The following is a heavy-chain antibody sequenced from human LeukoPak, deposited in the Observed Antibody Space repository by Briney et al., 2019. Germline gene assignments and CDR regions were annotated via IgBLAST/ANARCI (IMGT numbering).Heavy chain of an antibody. Sequence: ASVKVSCKASGYTFTGYYMHWVRQAPGQGLEWMGWINPNSGGTNYAQKFQGWVTMTTDTSTSTAYMELRSLRSDDTAVYYCAREVLDYYDSSGPYGMDVWGQGTTVTVSS. CDR2: INPNSGGT. J-gene: IGHJ6*02. CDR3: AREVLDYYDSSGPYGMDV. D-gene: IGHD3-22*01. V-gene: IGHV1-2*04. CDR1: GYTFTGYY.